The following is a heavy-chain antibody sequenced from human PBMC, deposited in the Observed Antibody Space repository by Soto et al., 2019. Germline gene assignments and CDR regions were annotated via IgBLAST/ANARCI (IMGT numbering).Heavy chain of an antibody. CDR3: ARAISSSPSPGLNWFDP. CDR2: INYSGST. J-gene: IGHJ5*02. Sequence: PSETLSLTCAVFGGSFSGYYWNWIRQPPGKGLEWIGTINYSGSTNYNPSLKNRVTISADTSKNQFSLKLSSVTAADAAVYYCARAISSSPSPGLNWFDPWGQGTLVTVSS. CDR1: GGSFSGYY. V-gene: IGHV4-34*01. D-gene: IGHD6-6*01.